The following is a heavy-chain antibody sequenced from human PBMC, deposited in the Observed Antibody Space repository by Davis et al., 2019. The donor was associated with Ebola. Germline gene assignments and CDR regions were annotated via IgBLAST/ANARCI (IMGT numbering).Heavy chain of an antibody. CDR2: ISWNSYGK. D-gene: IGHD6-13*01. V-gene: IGHV3-9*02. Sequence: SLKISCLVSGFTSEDRATHWVRQRPGKGLEWVSGISWNSYGKGYADSVKGRFTISRDNARNSVYLQMNSLRAEDTALYYCTKDPVNAGTDYWGRGTQVIVSS. CDR1: GFTSEDRA. J-gene: IGHJ4*02. CDR3: TKDPVNAGTDY.